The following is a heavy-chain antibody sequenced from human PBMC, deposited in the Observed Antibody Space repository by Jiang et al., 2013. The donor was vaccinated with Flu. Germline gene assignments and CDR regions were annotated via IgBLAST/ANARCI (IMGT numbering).Heavy chain of an antibody. V-gene: IGHV1-18*01. CDR1: GYTFTSYG. Sequence: SGAEVKKPGASVKVSCKASGYTFTSYGISWVRQAPGQGLEWMGWISAYNGNTNYAQKLQGRVTMTTDTSTSTAYMELRSLRSDDTAVYYCARDVLIRGXAAAGTSGYWGQGPWSPSPQ. J-gene: IGHJ4*02. CDR2: ISAYNGNT. CDR3: ARDVLIRGXAAAGTSGY. D-gene: IGHD6-13*01.